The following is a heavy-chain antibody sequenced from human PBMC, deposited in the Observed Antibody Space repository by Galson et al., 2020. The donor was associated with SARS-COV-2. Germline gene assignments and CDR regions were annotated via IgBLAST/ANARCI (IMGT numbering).Heavy chain of an antibody. Sequence: SVKVSCKASGGTFSSYAISWVRQAPGQGLEWMGGIIPVLGKVNYAQSFQGRITITADKSTTTAYMELSSLRSGDTAVYYCATSAYFDSSGYYYGVFPDYWGQGTLVTVSS. J-gene: IGHJ4*02. CDR1: GGTFSSYA. CDR3: ATSAYFDSSGYYYGVFPDY. V-gene: IGHV1-69*10. D-gene: IGHD3-22*01. CDR2: IIPVLGKV.